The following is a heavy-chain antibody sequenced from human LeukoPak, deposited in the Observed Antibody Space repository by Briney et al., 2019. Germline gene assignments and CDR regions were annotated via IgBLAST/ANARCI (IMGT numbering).Heavy chain of an antibody. Sequence: GGSLRLSCAASGFRFSDYYMSWIRQAPGKGLEWVSSISRGGNSKYSADSVKGRFTISRDNAKNSLDLQMDSLRPEDTAVYYCARHRIDIVATTVLDFWGQGTLVTVSS. CDR3: ARHRIDIVATTVLDF. D-gene: IGHD5-12*01. V-gene: IGHV3-11*01. CDR2: ISRGGNSK. CDR1: GFRFSDYY. J-gene: IGHJ4*02.